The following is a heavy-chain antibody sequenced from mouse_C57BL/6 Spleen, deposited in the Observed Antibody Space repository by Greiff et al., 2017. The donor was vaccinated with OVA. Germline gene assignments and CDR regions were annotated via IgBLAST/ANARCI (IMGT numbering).Heavy chain of an antibody. CDR2: IYPGSGNT. CDR3: ARKYDEGYFDY. D-gene: IGHD2-14*01. V-gene: IGHV1-76*01. CDR1: GYTFTDYY. J-gene: IGHJ2*01. Sequence: QVQLKESGAELVRPGASVKLSCKASGYTFTDYYINWVKQRPGQGLEWIARIYPGSGNTYYNEKFKGKATLTAEKSSSTAYMQLSSLTSEDSAVYFCARKYDEGYFDYWGQGTTLTVSS.